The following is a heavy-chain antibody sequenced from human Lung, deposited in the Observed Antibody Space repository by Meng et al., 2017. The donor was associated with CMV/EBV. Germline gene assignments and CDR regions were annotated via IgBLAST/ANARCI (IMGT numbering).Heavy chain of an antibody. V-gene: IGHV3-72*01. CDR1: GFTFSDHY. J-gene: IGHJ6*02. D-gene: IGHD5-18*01. CDR2: TRNKANSYTT. Sequence: SCAASGFTFSDHYMDWVRQAPGKGLEWVGRTRNKANSYTTEYAASVKGRFTISRDDSKNSLYLQMNSLKTEDTAVYYCARDLGNSYGYDYYYYYGMDVWXQGTXVTVSS. CDR3: ARDLGNSYGYDYYYYYGMDV.